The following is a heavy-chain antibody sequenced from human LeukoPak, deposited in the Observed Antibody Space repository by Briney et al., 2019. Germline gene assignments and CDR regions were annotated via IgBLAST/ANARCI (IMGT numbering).Heavy chain of an antibody. CDR2: VYSGGST. V-gene: IGHV3-66*01. J-gene: IGHJ4*02. CDR1: GFTVSRNY. CDR3: AMWPYSSGCYWEGIDY. D-gene: IGHD3-10*01. Sequence: GGSLRLSCAASGFTVSRNYMSWVRQAPGKGLEWVSLVYSGGSTYYADSVKGRFTISRDNSKNTLFLQMNSLSAEDTAIYYCAMWPYSSGCYWEGIDYCGQGSLVTVSS.